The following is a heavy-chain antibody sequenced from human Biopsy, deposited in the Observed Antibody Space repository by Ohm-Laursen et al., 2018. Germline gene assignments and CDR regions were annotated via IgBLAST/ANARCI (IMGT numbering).Heavy chain of an antibody. CDR1: GFIFDDYA. Sequence: SLRLSCAASGFIFDDYAMHWVRQAPGKGLEWVSGISWDSGRIDYADSVKGRFTISRDNAKNSLYLQMNSLRSEDTALYYCAKDRYPSSWHYYYGMDVWGQGTTVAVSS. V-gene: IGHV3-9*01. J-gene: IGHJ6*02. D-gene: IGHD6-13*01. CDR2: ISWDSGRI. CDR3: AKDRYPSSWHYYYGMDV.